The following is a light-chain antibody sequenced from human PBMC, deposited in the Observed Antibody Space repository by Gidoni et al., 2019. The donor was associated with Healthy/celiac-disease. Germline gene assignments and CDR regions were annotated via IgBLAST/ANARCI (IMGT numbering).Light chain of an antibody. Sequence: DIVMTQSPDSLALSLGERATINCKSSQSILFTSNNENYLAWYQQKPGQPPKLLIYWASTRESGVPDRFSGSGSGTDFTLTISSLQAEDVAVYYCQQYYSTPVTFGGGTTVEIK. J-gene: IGKJ4*01. CDR1: QSILFTSNNENY. CDR2: WAS. CDR3: QQYYSTPVT. V-gene: IGKV4-1*01.